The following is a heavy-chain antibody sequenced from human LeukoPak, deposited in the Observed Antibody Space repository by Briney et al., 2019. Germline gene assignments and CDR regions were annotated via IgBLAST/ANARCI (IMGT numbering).Heavy chain of an antibody. Sequence: SVKVSCKASGGAFSSYAISWARQAPGQGLEWMGGIIPIFGTANYAQKFQGRVTITTDESTSTAYMELSSLRSEDTAVYYCARDAGVSSTSHAFDIWGQGTMVTVSS. D-gene: IGHD6-13*01. CDR2: IIPIFGTA. CDR3: ARDAGVSSTSHAFDI. CDR1: GGAFSSYA. V-gene: IGHV1-69*05. J-gene: IGHJ3*02.